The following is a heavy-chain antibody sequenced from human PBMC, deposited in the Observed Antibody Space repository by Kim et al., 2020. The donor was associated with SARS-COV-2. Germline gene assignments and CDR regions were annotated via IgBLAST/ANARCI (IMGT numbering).Heavy chain of an antibody. V-gene: IGHV1-69*13. CDR2: IIPIFGTA. CDR3: ARILTDIVVVVAATPDYYYYGMDV. J-gene: IGHJ6*02. CDR1: GGTFSSYA. D-gene: IGHD2-15*01. Sequence: SVKVSCKASGGTFSSYAISWVRQAPGQGLEWMGGIIPIFGTANYAQKFQGRVTITADESTSTAYMELSSLRSEDTAVYYCARILTDIVVVVAATPDYYYYGMDVWGQGTAGTVSS.